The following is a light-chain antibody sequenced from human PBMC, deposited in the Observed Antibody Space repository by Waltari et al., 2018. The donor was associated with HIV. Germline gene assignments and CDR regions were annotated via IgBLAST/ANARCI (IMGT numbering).Light chain of an antibody. V-gene: IGLV4-60*03. J-gene: IGLJ2*01. CDR2: LDGSGTY. Sequence: QPAVTQSSSASASLGSSVKLTCPLTSGPSNTLIAWPPQQPGKAPRFLMKLDGSGTYNKGSGVPDRFSGSSSVAARYLTISKLQSEDEADYYCETWDKNSRVFGGGTKLTVL. CDR1: SGPSNTL. CDR3: ETWDKNSRV.